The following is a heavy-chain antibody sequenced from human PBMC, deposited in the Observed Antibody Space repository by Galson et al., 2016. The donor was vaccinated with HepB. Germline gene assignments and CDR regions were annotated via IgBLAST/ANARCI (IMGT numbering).Heavy chain of an antibody. CDR2: INVGSSSI. D-gene: IGHD6-19*01. CDR3: VRGRLGS. J-gene: IGHJ5*02. Sequence: SLRLSCAASGFSFSTWNMNWVRQAPGKRPEWISNINVGSSSIYYADSVKGRFTISRDNAKNSLYPQMNSLRDEDTAMYHCVRGRLGSWGQGTLVTVSS. V-gene: IGHV3-48*02. CDR1: GFSFSTWN.